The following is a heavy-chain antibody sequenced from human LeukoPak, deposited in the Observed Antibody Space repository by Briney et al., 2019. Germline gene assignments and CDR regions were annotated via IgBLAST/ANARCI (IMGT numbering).Heavy chain of an antibody. CDR2: INPNSGGT. Sequence: GSVKVSCKASGYTFTGYYMHWVRQAPGQGLEWMGWINPNSGGTNYAQKFQGRVTMTRDTSISTAYMELSRLRSDDTAVYYCAKSDILTGYRRALDIWGQGTMVTVSS. CDR3: AKSDILTGYRRALDI. J-gene: IGHJ3*02. D-gene: IGHD3-9*01. V-gene: IGHV1-2*02. CDR1: GYTFTGYY.